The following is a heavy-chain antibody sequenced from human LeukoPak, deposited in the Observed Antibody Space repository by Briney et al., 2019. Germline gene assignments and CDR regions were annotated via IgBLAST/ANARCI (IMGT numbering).Heavy chain of an antibody. D-gene: IGHD3-9*01. Sequence: SETLSLTCTVSGGSISSSSYYWGWIRQPPGKGLEWIGSIYYSGSTYYNPSLKSRVTISVDTSKNQFSLKLSSVTAADTAVYYCARTAQTYDILTGYLNWFDPWGQGTLVTVSS. J-gene: IGHJ5*02. V-gene: IGHV4-39*07. CDR1: GGSISSSSYY. CDR3: ARTAQTYDILTGYLNWFDP. CDR2: IYYSGST.